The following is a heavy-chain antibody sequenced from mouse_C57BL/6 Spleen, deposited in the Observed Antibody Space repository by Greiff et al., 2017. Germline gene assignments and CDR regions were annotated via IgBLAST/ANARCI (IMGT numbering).Heavy chain of an antibody. Sequence: QVQLQQPGAELVKPGASVKMSCKASGYTFTSYWITWVKQRPGHGLEWIGDIYPGSGSTNYNEKFKSKATLTVDTSSSAAYMQLSSLTSEDSAVYYCAREPYDGYYDYFDYWGQGTTLTVSS. V-gene: IGHV1-55*01. CDR2: IYPGSGST. J-gene: IGHJ2*01. CDR3: AREPYDGYYDYFDY. CDR1: GYTFTSYW. D-gene: IGHD2-3*01.